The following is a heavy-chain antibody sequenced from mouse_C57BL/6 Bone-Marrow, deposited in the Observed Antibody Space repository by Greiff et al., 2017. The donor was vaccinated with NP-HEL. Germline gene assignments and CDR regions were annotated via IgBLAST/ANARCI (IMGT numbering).Heavy chain of an antibody. Sequence: VQLQQSGPELVKPGASVKLSCKASGYTFTSYDINWVKQRPGQGLEWIGWIYPRDGSTKYNEKFKGKATLTVDTSSSTAYMELHSLTSEDSAVYFCASRFSTTVDYYAMDYWGQGTSVTVSS. CDR3: ASRFSTTVDYYAMDY. D-gene: IGHD1-1*01. CDR2: IYPRDGST. V-gene: IGHV1-85*01. CDR1: GYTFTSYD. J-gene: IGHJ4*01.